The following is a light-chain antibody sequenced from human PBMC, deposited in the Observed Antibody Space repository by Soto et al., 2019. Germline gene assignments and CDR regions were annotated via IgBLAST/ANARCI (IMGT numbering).Light chain of an antibody. CDR1: QSVTSNY. CDR2: GAS. Sequence: EIVLTQSPGTLSLSPGVRAALSCRASQSVTSNYLAWYQQKPGRAPRLLIYGASSRATGLPDRFSGSGSGTDCTLTISRLEHEDFSVYYCPQYGSSPVTFGEGPELEIK. J-gene: IGKJ2*01. CDR3: PQYGSSPVT. V-gene: IGKV3-20*01.